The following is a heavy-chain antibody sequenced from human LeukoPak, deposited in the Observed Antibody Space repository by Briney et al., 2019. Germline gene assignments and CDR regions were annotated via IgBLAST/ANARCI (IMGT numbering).Heavy chain of an antibody. CDR3: ASLRQTPAAAGISKIFDY. V-gene: IGHV4-38-2*01. Sequence: SETLPLTCAVSGYSISSGYYWGWIRQPPGKGLEWIGSIYHSGSTYYNQSLKSRVTISVDTSKNQFSLKLSSVTAADTAVYYCASLRQTPAAAGISKIFDYWGQGTLVTVSS. CDR2: IYHSGST. J-gene: IGHJ4*02. CDR1: GYSISSGYY. D-gene: IGHD6-13*01.